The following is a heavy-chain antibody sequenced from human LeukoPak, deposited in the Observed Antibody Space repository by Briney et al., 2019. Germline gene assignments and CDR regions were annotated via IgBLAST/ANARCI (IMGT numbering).Heavy chain of an antibody. D-gene: IGHD3-3*01. V-gene: IGHV3-30*18. CDR1: GFTFSSYG. J-gene: IGHJ6*02. CDR3: AKDLPPVGFWSGYINGMDV. Sequence: PGGSLRLSCAASGFTFSSYGMHWVRQAPGKGLEWVAVISYDGSNKYYADSVKGRFTISRDNSKNTLYLQMNSLRAEDTAVYYCAKDLPPVGFWSGYINGMDVWGQGTTVTVSS. CDR2: ISYDGSNK.